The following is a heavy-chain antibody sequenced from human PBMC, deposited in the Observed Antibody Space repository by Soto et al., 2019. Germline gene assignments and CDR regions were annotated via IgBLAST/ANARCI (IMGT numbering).Heavy chain of an antibody. CDR3: ARADYYDSSGYPHYFDY. J-gene: IGHJ4*02. CDR2: IIPIFGTA. D-gene: IGHD3-22*01. CDR1: GGTFSSYA. Sequence: VASVKVSCKASGGTFSSYAISWVRQAPGQGLEWMGGIIPIFGTANYAQKFQGRVTITADESTSTAYMELSSLRSEDTAVYYCARADYYDSSGYPHYFDYWGQGTLVTVSS. V-gene: IGHV1-69*13.